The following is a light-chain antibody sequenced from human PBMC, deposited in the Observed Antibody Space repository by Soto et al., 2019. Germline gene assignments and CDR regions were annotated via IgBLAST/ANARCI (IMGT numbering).Light chain of an antibody. CDR2: NDG. CDR1: NIGGKS. J-gene: IGLJ3*02. Sequence: SYELTQPPSVSVAPGKTASITCGGNNIGGKSVHWYQLKPGQAPVLIIYNDGDRPSGIPERFSGSNSGNTATLTVSWVEAGDEADYYCQVWGSNADPYVLFGGGTKLTVL. V-gene: IGLV3-21*01. CDR3: QVWGSNADPYVL.